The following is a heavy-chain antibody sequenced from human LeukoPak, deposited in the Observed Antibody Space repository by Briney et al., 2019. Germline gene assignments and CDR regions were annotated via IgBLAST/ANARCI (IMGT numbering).Heavy chain of an antibody. CDR1: GFTFSSYS. J-gene: IGHJ4*02. V-gene: IGHV3-21*01. D-gene: IGHD3-3*01. Sequence: GGSLRLSCAASGFTFSSYSMNWVRQAPGKGLEWVSSISSSSSYIYYADSVNGRFTISRDNAKNSLYLQMNSLRAEDTAVYYCARDSRVSDYDFWSGYYKGNFDYWGQGTLVTVSS. CDR2: ISSSSSYI. CDR3: ARDSRVSDYDFWSGYYKGNFDY.